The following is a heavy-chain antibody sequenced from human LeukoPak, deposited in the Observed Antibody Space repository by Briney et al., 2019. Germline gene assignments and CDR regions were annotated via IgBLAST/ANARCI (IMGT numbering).Heavy chain of an antibody. J-gene: IGHJ5*02. CDR3: ARAVILEWLLGPFDP. V-gene: IGHV1-69*01. D-gene: IGHD3-3*01. Sequence: SVKVSCKASGGTFIIYAISWVRQAPGQGLEWMGGIIPIFGTANYAQKFQGRVTITADESTSTAYMELSSLRSEDTAVYYCARAVILEWLLGPFDPWGQGTLVTVSS. CDR2: IIPIFGTA. CDR1: GGTFIIYA.